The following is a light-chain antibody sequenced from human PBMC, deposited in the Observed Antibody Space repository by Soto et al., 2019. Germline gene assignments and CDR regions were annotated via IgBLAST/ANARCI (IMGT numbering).Light chain of an antibody. Sequence: DIQMTQSPSSLSASVGDRVTFTCQARQDITNSLNWYQQKPGRAPKLLIYDASNLEAGVPSRFSGGGSGTDFTFTISSLQPEDVATYYCQQYDNVSLTFGGGTKVGIK. J-gene: IGKJ4*01. V-gene: IGKV1-33*01. CDR2: DAS. CDR3: QQYDNVSLT. CDR1: QDITNS.